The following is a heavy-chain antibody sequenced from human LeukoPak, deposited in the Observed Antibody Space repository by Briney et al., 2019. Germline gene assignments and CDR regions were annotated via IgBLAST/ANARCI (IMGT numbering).Heavy chain of an antibody. J-gene: IGHJ4*02. V-gene: IGHV3-21*01. Sequence: GGSLRLSCAASGFTFRNYDMHWVRQAPGKGLKWVSSISSSSSYIYYADSVKGRFTISRDTSKNTVYVQMNSLRSEDTAVYYCVRDADWSFDYWGQGTLVTVSS. CDR2: ISSSSSYI. CDR1: GFTFRNYD. D-gene: IGHD2-21*01. CDR3: VRDADWSFDY.